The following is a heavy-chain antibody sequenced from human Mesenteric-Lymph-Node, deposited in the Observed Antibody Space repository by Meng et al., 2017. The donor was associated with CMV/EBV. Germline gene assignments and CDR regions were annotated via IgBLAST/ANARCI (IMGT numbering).Heavy chain of an antibody. V-gene: IGHV3-48*03. CDR2: ISSSDSTI. CDR3: AREYTTSSGGFDS. J-gene: IGHJ4*01. D-gene: IGHD6-6*01. CDR1: GLTFSSYE. Sequence: GESLKISCVASGLTFSSYEMNWVRQAPGKGLEWVSYISSSDSTIYHADSVKGRFSSSRNNTENSLYLQMNRLRTEDTAVYYWAREYTTSSGGFDSWGQGTLVTVSS.